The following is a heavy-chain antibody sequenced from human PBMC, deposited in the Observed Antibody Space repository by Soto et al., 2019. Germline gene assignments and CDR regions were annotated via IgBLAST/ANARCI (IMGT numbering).Heavy chain of an antibody. V-gene: IGHV3-48*02. CDR2: ISSSSSTI. Sequence: GGSLRLSCAASGFTFSSYSMNWVRQAPGKGLEWVSYISSSSSTIYYADSVKGRFTISRDNAKNSLYLQMNSLRDEDTDVYYCARDPVQTPVLQFDYWGQGTLVTVSS. CDR1: GFTFSSYS. D-gene: IGHD1-26*01. J-gene: IGHJ4*02. CDR3: ARDPVQTPVLQFDY.